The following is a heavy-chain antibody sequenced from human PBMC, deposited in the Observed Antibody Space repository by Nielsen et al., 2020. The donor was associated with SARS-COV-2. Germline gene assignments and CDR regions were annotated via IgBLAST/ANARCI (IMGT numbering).Heavy chain of an antibody. V-gene: IGHV3-66*01. CDR3: ARDNWGRMDV. Sequence: GESLKISCGASGSTISSSFMSWVRQAAGKGLDWVSVIYTDGSTSHADSVKGRFTISRDKSKNTLYLQMNSLRAEDTAVYYCARDNWGRMDVWGQGPRSPSP. CDR1: GSTISSSF. CDR2: IYTDGST. D-gene: IGHD7-27*01. J-gene: IGHJ6*02.